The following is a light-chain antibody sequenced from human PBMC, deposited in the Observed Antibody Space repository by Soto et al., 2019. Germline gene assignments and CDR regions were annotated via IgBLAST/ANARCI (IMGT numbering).Light chain of an antibody. CDR2: TNN. J-gene: IGLJ3*02. CDR3: AAWDDSLNGPSWV. Sequence: QSVLTQPPSASGTPGQRVTISCSGSSSNIGSNTVNWYQQLPGTAPKLLIYTNNQRPSGVPDRFSGSRSGTSASLAISGLQSEDEADYYCAAWDDSLNGPSWVFGGGTQLTVL. CDR1: SSNIGSNT. V-gene: IGLV1-44*01.